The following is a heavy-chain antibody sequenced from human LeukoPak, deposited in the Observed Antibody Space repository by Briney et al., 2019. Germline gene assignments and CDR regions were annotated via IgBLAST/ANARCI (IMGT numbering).Heavy chain of an antibody. Sequence: GRSLRLSCAASGFTFSNFDMYWVRQAPGEGLEWVAVISHDGSNKFYVDSVKGRFTISRDNSQNTLYLQMNRLRGEDTAVYYCARGGYYAMDVWGQGTTVTVSS. CDR3: ARGGYYAMDV. J-gene: IGHJ6*02. V-gene: IGHV3-30*03. CDR2: ISHDGSNK. CDR1: GFTFSNFD.